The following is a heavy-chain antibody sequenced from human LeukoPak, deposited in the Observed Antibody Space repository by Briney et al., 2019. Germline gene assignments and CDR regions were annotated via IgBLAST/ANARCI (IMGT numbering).Heavy chain of an antibody. CDR1: GFTFSSYG. CDR2: ISYDGSNK. V-gene: IGHV3-30*18. CDR3: AKDSSIAVAGVFGY. D-gene: IGHD6-19*01. Sequence: PGGSLRLSCAASGFTFSSYGMHWVRQVPGKGLEWVAVISYDGSNKYYADSVKGRFTISRDNSKNTLYLQMNSLRAEDTAVYYCAKDSSIAVAGVFGYWGQGTLVTVSS. J-gene: IGHJ4*02.